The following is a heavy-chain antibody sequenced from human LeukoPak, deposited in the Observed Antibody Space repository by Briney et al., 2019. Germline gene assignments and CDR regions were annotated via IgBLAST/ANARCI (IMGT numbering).Heavy chain of an antibody. J-gene: IGHJ4*02. V-gene: IGHV3-30*03. CDR3: ARDKDWAFDY. D-gene: IGHD3/OR15-3a*01. Sequence: GGSLRLSCAASGFTFSSYGMHWVRQAPGKGLEWVAVISYDGSNKYYADSVKGRFTISRDNSKNTLYLQMNSLRAEDTAVYYCARDKDWAFDYWGQGTLVTVSS. CDR1: GFTFSSYG. CDR2: ISYDGSNK.